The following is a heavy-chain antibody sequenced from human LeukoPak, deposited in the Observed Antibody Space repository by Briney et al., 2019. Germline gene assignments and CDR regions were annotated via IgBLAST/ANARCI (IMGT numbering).Heavy chain of an antibody. CDR1: GFTFSSYG. J-gene: IGHJ4*02. D-gene: IGHD3-10*01. CDR2: ISYDGSNK. V-gene: IGHV3-30*18. Sequence: GGSLRLSCAASGFTFSSYGMHWVRQAPGKGLEWVAVISYDGSNKYYADSVKGRFTISRDNSKNTLYLQTNSLRAEDTAVYYCAKDRTGSGSYFYWGQGTLVTVSS. CDR3: AKDRTGSGSYFY.